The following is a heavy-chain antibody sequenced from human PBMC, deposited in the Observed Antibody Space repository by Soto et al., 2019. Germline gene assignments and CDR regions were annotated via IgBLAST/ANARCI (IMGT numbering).Heavy chain of an antibody. V-gene: IGHV4-59*08. Sequence: SETLSLTCTVSGGSISSYYWSWIRQPPGKGLEWIGYIYYSGSTNYNPSLKSLVTISVDTSKNQFSLKLSSVTAADTAVYYCARSDRSGWRGYFDYWGQGTLVTVSS. J-gene: IGHJ4*02. D-gene: IGHD6-19*01. CDR3: ARSDRSGWRGYFDY. CDR1: GGSISSYY. CDR2: IYYSGST.